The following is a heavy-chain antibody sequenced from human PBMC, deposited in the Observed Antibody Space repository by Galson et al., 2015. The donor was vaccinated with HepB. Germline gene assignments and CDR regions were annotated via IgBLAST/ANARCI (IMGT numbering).Heavy chain of an antibody. CDR1: GFTFSSYA. CDR3: ARVLLCSSTSCYFAMWEHYYYYGMDV. Sequence: SLRLSCAASGFTFSSYAMHWARQAPGKGLEWVAVISYDGSNKYYADSVKGRFTISRDNSKNTLYLQMNSLRAEDTAVYYCARVLLCSSTSCYFAMWEHYYYYGMDVWGQGTTVTVSS. D-gene: IGHD2-2*01. CDR2: ISYDGSNK. V-gene: IGHV3-30-3*01. J-gene: IGHJ6*02.